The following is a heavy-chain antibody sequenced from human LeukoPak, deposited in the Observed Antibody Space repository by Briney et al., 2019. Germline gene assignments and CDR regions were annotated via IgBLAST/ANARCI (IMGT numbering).Heavy chain of an antibody. CDR3: TRRGSGNGGTYAGMDV. CDR2: LLYNGNT. D-gene: IGHD1-26*01. V-gene: IGHV4-39*01. J-gene: IGHJ6*02. CDR1: GGSISSDVHY. Sequence: SETLSLTCTVAGGSISSDVHYWDWIRQAPGKGLEWFGSLLYNGNTWYNPSLESRVTISVDTSENQFSLRLTSVNAADTALYFCTRRGSGNGGTYAGMDVWGPGTSVTVSS.